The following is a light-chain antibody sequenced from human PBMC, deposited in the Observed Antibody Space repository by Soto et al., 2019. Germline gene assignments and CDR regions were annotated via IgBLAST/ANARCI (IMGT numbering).Light chain of an antibody. Sequence: QPVLTQSPSASASLGASVKLTCTLSSGHSSYAIAWHQQQPEKGPRYLMKLNSDGSHSKGDGIPYRFSGSSSGAERYLTISSLQSEDEADYYCQTWGTGPLVFGGGTKLTVL. J-gene: IGLJ2*01. CDR2: LNSDGSH. V-gene: IGLV4-69*01. CDR1: SGHSSYA. CDR3: QTWGTGPLV.